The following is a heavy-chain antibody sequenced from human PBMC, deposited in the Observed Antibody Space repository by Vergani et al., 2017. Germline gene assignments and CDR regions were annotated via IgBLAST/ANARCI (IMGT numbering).Heavy chain of an antibody. D-gene: IGHD3-3*01. J-gene: IGHJ5*02. CDR3: AKTHDFSSLYSSYNWFDP. V-gene: IGHV5-51*03. CDR1: GYSITNYW. Sequence: EVQLVQSGAEVKKPGESLKISCQGSGYSITNYWIAWVRQTPGKGLEWMGIIYAGDSDVRYSPSFQGQVTMSVDKSLSTAYLQWSSRKASDTATYYCAKTHDFSSLYSSYNWFDPWGQGTQVTVSS. CDR2: IYAGDSDV.